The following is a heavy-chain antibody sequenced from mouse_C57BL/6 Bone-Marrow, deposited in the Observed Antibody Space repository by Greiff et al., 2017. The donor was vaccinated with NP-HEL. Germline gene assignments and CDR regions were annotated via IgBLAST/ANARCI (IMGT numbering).Heavy chain of an antibody. V-gene: IGHV10-1*01. CDR3: VRLEDAMDY. Sequence: GGGLVQPKGSLKLSCAASGFSFNTYAMNWVRQAPGKGLEWVARIRSKSNNYATYYADSVKDRFTISRDDSESMLYLQMNNLKTEDTAMYYCVRLEDAMDYWGQGTSVTVSS. CDR1: GFSFNTYA. J-gene: IGHJ4*01. CDR2: IRSKSNNYAT.